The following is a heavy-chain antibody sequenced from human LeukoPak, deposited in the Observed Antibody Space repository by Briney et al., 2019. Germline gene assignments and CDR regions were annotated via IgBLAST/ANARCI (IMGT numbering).Heavy chain of an antibody. CDR1: EFSVGSNY. CDR2: IYSGGST. J-gene: IGHJ6*03. V-gene: IGHV3-66*01. D-gene: IGHD3-10*01. Sequence: TGGSLRLSCAASEFSVGSNYMTWVRQAPGKGLEWVSLIYSGGSTYYADSVKGRFTISRDNPKNTLYLQMNSLKGDDTAVYYCAKDSAFYYIDVWGKGTTVIISS. CDR3: AKDSAFYYIDV.